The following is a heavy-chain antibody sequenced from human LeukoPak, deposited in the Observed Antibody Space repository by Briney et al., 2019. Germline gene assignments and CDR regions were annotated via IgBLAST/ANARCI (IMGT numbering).Heavy chain of an antibody. D-gene: IGHD3-10*01. CDR3: AKGYYGSGSYGWFDP. Sequence: GGSLRLSCAASGFTFSSYAMSWVRQAPGKGLEWVSAISGSGGSTYYADSVKGRFTISRDNSKSTLYLQMNSLRAEDTAVYYCAKGYYGSGSYGWFDPWGQGTLVTVSP. J-gene: IGHJ5*02. CDR1: GFTFSSYA. CDR2: ISGSGGST. V-gene: IGHV3-23*01.